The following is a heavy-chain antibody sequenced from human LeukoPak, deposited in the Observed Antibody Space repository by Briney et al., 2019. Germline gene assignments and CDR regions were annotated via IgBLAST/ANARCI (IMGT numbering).Heavy chain of an antibody. V-gene: IGHV3-21*01. J-gene: IGHJ6*02. CDR2: ISSSSSYI. CDR1: GFTFSSYS. Sequence: GGSLRLPCAASGFTFSSYSMNWVRQAPGKGLEWVSSISSSSSYIYYADSVKGRFTISRDNAKNSLYLQMNSLRAEDTAVYYCARDILSDSYYGMDVWGQGTTVTVSS. D-gene: IGHD3-9*01. CDR3: ARDILSDSYYGMDV.